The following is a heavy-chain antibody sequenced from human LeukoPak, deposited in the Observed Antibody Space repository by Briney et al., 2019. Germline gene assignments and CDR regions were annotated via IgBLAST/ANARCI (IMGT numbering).Heavy chain of an antibody. J-gene: IGHJ4*02. CDR3: ARGVIVGATHFDY. CDR2: ISSSGSTI. V-gene: IGHV3-48*04. Sequence: GGSLRLSCAASGFTFSSYSMNWVRQAPGKGLEWVSYISSSGSTIYYADSVKGRFTISRDNAKNSLYLQMNSLRAEDTAVYYCARGVIVGATHFDYWGQGTLVTVSS. D-gene: IGHD1-26*01. CDR1: GFTFSSYS.